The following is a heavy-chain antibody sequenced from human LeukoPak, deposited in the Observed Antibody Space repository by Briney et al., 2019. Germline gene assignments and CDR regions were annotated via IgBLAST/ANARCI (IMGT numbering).Heavy chain of an antibody. CDR1: GFSFGDYS. Sequence: GGSLRLSCTSSGFSFGDYSMTWVRQAPGKGLEWVGFIRSKAYGGTTEYAASVKGRFTISRDDSKSIAYLQMNSLKTEDTAVYHCASRSGRQWLPYFDYWGQGTLVTVSS. V-gene: IGHV3-49*04. D-gene: IGHD1-26*01. J-gene: IGHJ4*02. CDR3: ASRSGRQWLPYFDY. CDR2: IRSKAYGGTT.